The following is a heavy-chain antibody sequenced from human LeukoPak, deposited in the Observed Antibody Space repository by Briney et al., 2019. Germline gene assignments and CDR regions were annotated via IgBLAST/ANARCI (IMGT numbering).Heavy chain of an antibody. CDR3: ARGGSFYYYMDV. J-gene: IGHJ6*03. D-gene: IGHD3-10*01. CDR2: IYGIGST. Sequence: SETLSLTCTVSPDSVTDYYWSWIRQPVGKGLEWIGYIYGIGSTNYNPSLQSRVTMSVDRSKNQFSLKLTSVTAADAAVYYCARGGSFYYYMDVWGKGTTVTVSS. V-gene: IGHV4-4*07. CDR1: PDSVTDYY.